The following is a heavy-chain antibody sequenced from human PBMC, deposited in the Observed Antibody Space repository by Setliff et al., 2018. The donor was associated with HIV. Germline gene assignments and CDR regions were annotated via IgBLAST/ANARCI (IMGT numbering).Heavy chain of an antibody. V-gene: IGHV1-18*01. CDR1: GDTNPSDA. CDR3: APITVAGTGAFDI. Sequence: ASVKVSCKASGDTNPSDAISWVRQAPGQGLEWMGWISGYNGNTKYAQNMQGRVTMTTDTSTTTTYMELRSLRSDDTAVYYCAPITVAGTGAFDIWGQGTLVTVSS. D-gene: IGHD6-19*01. J-gene: IGHJ4*02. CDR2: ISGYNGNT.